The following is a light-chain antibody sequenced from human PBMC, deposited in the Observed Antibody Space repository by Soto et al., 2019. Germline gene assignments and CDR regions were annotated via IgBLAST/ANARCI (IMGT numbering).Light chain of an antibody. Sequence: IELTQSPATVSLSPVETATLSCMASQNVDKFLAWYQQRPGQPPRLLIFDSSNRATGVPVRFSGSGSGTVFTLTIGSLEPEDSAVYYCQQRKNWPPITFGQGARLEIK. J-gene: IGKJ5*01. CDR2: DSS. CDR1: QNVDKF. CDR3: QQRKNWPPIT. V-gene: IGKV3-11*01.